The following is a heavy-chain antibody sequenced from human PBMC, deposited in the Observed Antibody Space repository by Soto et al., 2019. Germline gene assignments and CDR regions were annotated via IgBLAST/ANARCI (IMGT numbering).Heavy chain of an antibody. J-gene: IGHJ6*03. D-gene: IGHD3-22*01. Sequence: PSETLSLTCAVYGGSFSGYYWSWIRQPPGKGLEWIGEINHSGSTNYNPSLKSRVTISVDTSKNQFSLKLSSVTAADTAVYYCARGRRGPAPLSGYSYSPHEDRKYYYYYYYMDVWGKGTTVTVSS. CDR1: GGSFSGYY. V-gene: IGHV4-34*01. CDR2: INHSGST. CDR3: ARGRRGPAPLSGYSYSPHEDRKYYYYYYYMDV.